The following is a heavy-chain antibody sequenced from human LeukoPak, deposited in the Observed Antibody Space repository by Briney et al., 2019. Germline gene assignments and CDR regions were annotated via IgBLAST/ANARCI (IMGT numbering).Heavy chain of an antibody. D-gene: IGHD5-18*01. V-gene: IGHV1-69*13. J-gene: IGHJ4*02. CDR2: IIPIFGTA. CDR3: ARALGYSYGYDGQPDY. CDR1: GGTFSSYA. Sequence: ASVKASCKASGGTFSSYAISWVRQAPGQGLEWMGGIIPIFGTANYAQKFQGRVTITADESTSTAYMELSSLRSEDTAVYYCARALGYSYGYDGQPDYWGQGTLVTVSS.